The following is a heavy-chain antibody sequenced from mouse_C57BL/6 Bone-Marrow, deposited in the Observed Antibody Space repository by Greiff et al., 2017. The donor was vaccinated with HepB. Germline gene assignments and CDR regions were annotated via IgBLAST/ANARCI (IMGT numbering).Heavy chain of an antibody. J-gene: IGHJ2*01. Sequence: EVQLQQSGTVLARPGASVKMSCKTSGYTFTSYWMHWVKQRPGQGLEWIGAIYPGNSDTSYNQKFKGKAKLTAVTSASTAYMELSSLTNEDSAVYYCTRKEYYYGSSSPFDYWGQGTTLTVSS. V-gene: IGHV1-5*01. CDR3: TRKEYYYGSSSPFDY. CDR1: GYTFTSYW. CDR2: IYPGNSDT. D-gene: IGHD1-1*01.